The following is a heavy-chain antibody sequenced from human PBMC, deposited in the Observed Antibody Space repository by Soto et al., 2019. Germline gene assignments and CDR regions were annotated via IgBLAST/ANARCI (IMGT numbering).Heavy chain of an antibody. V-gene: IGHV4-30-4*01. CDR1: GGSISSGDYY. CDR3: ARDDYGASDAFEI. CDR2: IYYSGST. J-gene: IGHJ3*02. Sequence: SETLSLTCTVSGGSISSGDYYWSWIRQPPGKGLEWIGYIYYSGSTYYNPSLKSRVTISVDTSKNQFSLKLSSVTAADTAVYYCARDDYGASDAFEIWGQGTMVTVSS. D-gene: IGHD4-17*01.